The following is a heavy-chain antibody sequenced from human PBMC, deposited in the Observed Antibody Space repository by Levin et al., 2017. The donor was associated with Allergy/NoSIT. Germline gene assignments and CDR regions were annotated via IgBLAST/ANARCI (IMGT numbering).Heavy chain of an antibody. V-gene: IGHV4-39*01. CDR2: IYYSGTT. CDR1: GDSISSSSFF. Sequence: SETLSLTCTVSGDSISSSSFFWGWIRQPPGKGLEWIGSIYYSGTTFYNPSLKSRVTISVDTSKNQFSLKLCSVTAADTAVYYCARPRSSGNYYYWGQGSLVTVSS. CDR3: ARPRSSGNYYY. D-gene: IGHD1-26*01. J-gene: IGHJ4*02.